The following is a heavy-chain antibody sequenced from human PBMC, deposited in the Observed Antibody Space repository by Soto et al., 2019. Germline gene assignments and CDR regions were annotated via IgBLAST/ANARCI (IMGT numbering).Heavy chain of an antibody. D-gene: IGHD1-1*01. CDR3: ASRDPGTSVDY. Sequence: SETLSLTCAVSGGSFTSNNWWTWVRQPPGQGLEWTGDIYRTGSTNYNPSLKSRLTISLDKSENQVSLKVTSLTAEDTAVYYCASRDPGTSVDYWGQGTLVTVSS. V-gene: IGHV4-4*02. J-gene: IGHJ4*02. CDR1: GGSFTSNNW. CDR2: IYRTGST.